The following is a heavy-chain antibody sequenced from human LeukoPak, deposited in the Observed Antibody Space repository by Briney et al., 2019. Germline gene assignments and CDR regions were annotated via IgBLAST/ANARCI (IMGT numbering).Heavy chain of an antibody. CDR3: ARVEYSYGAFDI. CDR1: GGSISTSNYY. CDR2: IYHSGST. V-gene: IGHV4-39*07. D-gene: IGHD5-18*01. Sequence: SETLSLTCTVSGGSISTSNYYWGWIRQPPGKGLEWIGSIYHSGSTYYNPSLKSRVTISVDTSKNQFSLKLSSVTAADTAVYYCARVEYSYGAFDIWGQGTMVTVSS. J-gene: IGHJ3*02.